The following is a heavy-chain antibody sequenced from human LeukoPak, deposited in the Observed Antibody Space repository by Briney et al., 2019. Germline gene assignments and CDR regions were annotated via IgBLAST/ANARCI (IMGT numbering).Heavy chain of an antibody. CDR2: ISAYNGNT. CDR3: ARDPPSRLVRLFGY. J-gene: IGHJ4*02. CDR1: GYTFTSYG. V-gene: IGHV1-18*04. Sequence: ASVKVSCKASGYTFTSYGISWVRQAPGQGLEWMGWISAYNGNTNYAQKLQGRVTMTTDTSTSTAYMELRSLRSDDTAVYYCARDPPSRLVRLFGYWGQGTLVTVSS. D-gene: IGHD3-9*01.